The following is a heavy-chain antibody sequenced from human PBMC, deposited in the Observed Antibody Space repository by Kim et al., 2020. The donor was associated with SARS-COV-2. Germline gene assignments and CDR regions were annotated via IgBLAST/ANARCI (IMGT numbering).Heavy chain of an antibody. V-gene: IGHV3-30*01. J-gene: IGHJ4*01. D-gene: IGHD3-10*01. CDR1: GFTFSNHA. Sequence: GGSLRLSCVASGFTFSNHAMHWVRLSPGKGLEWVAVTSSDEINKFYADSVKGRFTISRDNSKSTLYLQMDSLRGDDTALYYCASTPSRDGSGERDWYFD. CDR2: TSSDEINK. CDR3: ASTPSRDGSGERDWYFD.